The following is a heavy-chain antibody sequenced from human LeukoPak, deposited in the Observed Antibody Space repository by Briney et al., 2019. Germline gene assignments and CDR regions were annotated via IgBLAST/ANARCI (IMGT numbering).Heavy chain of an antibody. J-gene: IGHJ5*02. D-gene: IGHD3-22*01. V-gene: IGHV3-74*01. Sequence: GGSLRLSWAAAGFTFSSYWRDWVRQAPGKGRGWVSGINSDGRSTNYADSVKGGFTISRDNSNNTLYLQMTSLRAEDTAVYYCARGNTMIVVDNWFDPWGQGTLVTVSS. CDR1: GFTFSSYW. CDR3: ARGNTMIVVDNWFDP. CDR2: INSDGRST.